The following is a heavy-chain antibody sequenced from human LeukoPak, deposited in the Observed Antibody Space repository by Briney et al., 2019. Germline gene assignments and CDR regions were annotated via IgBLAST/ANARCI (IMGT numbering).Heavy chain of an antibody. CDR3: ARGNEFWSGDLRSAFYI. CDR1: GGTFSSYA. J-gene: IGHJ3*02. D-gene: IGHD3-3*01. CDR2: IIPIFGTA. Sequence: SVKVSCKASGGTFSSYAISWVRQAPGQGLEWMGGIIPIFGTANYAQKFQGRVTITTDESTSTAYMELSSLRSEDTAVYYCARGNEFWSGDLRSAFYIGGQGTMVTVYS. V-gene: IGHV1-69*05.